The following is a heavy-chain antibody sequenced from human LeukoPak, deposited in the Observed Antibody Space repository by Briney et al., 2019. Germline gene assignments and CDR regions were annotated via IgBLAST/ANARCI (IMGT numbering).Heavy chain of an antibody. J-gene: IGHJ3*02. CDR1: GFTFSNYG. D-gene: IGHD2-8*01. CDR3: ARVRMVYAIDDAFDI. CDR2: IWYEGSYK. Sequence: GGSLRLSRAASGFTFSNYGMHWVRQAPGKGLEWVAVIWYEGSYKYYADSVKGRFTISRDNSKNTLYLQMNSLRAEDTAVYYCARVRMVYAIDDAFDIWGQGTMVTVSS. V-gene: IGHV3-33*01.